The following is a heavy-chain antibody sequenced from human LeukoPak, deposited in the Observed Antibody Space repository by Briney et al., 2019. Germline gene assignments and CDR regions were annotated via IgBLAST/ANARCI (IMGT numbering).Heavy chain of an antibody. V-gene: IGHV4-34*01. CDR1: GGSFSGYY. CDR2: INHSGST. J-gene: IGHJ4*02. D-gene: IGHD6-19*01. Sequence: SETLSLTCAVYGGSFSGYYWSWIRQPPGKGLEWIGEINHSGSTNYNPSLKSRVTISVDTSKNQFSLKLSSVTAADTAVYYCARDIAVAGQFDYWGQGTLVSVSS. CDR3: ARDIAVAGQFDY.